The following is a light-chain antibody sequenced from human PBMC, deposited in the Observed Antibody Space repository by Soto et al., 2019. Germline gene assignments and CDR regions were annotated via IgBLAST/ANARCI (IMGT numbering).Light chain of an antibody. J-gene: IGKJ5*01. Sequence: EIVLTQSPATLSLSPGERATLSCRASQSVSSYLAWYQQKPGQAPRLLIYDASNRATGIPARFSGSGSGTEFTLTISSLQSEDFAVYYCQQYNNWPSITFGQGTRLEI. CDR2: DAS. V-gene: IGKV3-15*01. CDR3: QQYNNWPSIT. CDR1: QSVSSY.